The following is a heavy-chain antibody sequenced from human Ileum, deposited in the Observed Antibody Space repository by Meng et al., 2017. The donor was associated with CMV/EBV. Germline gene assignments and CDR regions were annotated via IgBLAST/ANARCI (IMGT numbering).Heavy chain of an antibody. V-gene: IGHV3-21*01. D-gene: IGHD3-3*01. CDR2: ISSSSSYI. Sequence: GESLKISCAASGFTFSSYSMNWVRQAPGKGLEWVSSISSSSSYIYYADSVKGRFTISRDNAKNSLYLQMNSLRAEDTAVYYCARDFYDFWSGYHPVYGYWGQGTQVT. CDR3: ARDFYDFWSGYHPVYGY. CDR1: GFTFSSYS. J-gene: IGHJ4*01.